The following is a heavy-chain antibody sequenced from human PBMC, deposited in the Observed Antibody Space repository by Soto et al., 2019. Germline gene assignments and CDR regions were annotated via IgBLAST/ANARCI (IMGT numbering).Heavy chain of an antibody. D-gene: IGHD2-15*01. V-gene: IGHV4-39*01. CDR2: IYYSGST. CDR1: GGSISSSSYY. CDR3: ARHRCSGGSCYPDY. Sequence: QLQLQESGPGLVKPSETLSLTCTVSGGSISSSSYYWGWIRQPPGKGLEWIGSIYYSGSTYYNPSLKSRVTISVDTSKNQFSLKLSSVTAADKAVYYCARHRCSGGSCYPDYWGQGTLVTVSS. J-gene: IGHJ4*02.